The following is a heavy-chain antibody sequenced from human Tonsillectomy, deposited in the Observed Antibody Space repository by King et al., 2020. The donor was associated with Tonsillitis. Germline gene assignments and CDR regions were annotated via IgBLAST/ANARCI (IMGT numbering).Heavy chain of an antibody. Sequence: VQLVESGGGLVQPGGSLRLSCAASGFTLSNYAMSWVRQAPGKGLEWVSAISGSGTITYYADSLKGRFTISRDISKNTLYLQMNSLRAEDTAIYYCAKHNMAVAGRNSGDAFDIWGQGTLVTVSS. J-gene: IGHJ3*02. CDR2: ISGSGTIT. CDR1: GFTLSNYA. D-gene: IGHD6-19*01. CDR3: AKHNMAVAGRNSGDAFDI. V-gene: IGHV3-23*04.